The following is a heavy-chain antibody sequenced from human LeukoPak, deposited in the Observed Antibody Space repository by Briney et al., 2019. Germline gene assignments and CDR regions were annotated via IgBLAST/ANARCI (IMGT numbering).Heavy chain of an antibody. D-gene: IGHD6-13*01. Sequence: PGRSLRLSCAASGFTFSSYGMHWVRQAPGKGLEWVSSISSSSSYIYYADSVKGRFTISRDNAKNSLYLQMNSLRAEDTAVYYCARSAAIAAAGNAFDIWGQGTMVTVSS. CDR2: ISSSSSYI. CDR1: GFTFSSYG. J-gene: IGHJ3*02. CDR3: ARSAAIAAAGNAFDI. V-gene: IGHV3-21*01.